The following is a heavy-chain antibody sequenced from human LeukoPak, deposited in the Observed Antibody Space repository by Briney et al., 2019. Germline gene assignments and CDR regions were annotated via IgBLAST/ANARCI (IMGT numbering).Heavy chain of an antibody. CDR3: AITGDYRSGDYYYFYGMDV. V-gene: IGHV3-30*03. Sequence: GGSLRLSCAASGFTFSSYGMHWVRQAPGKGLEWVAVISYDGSYKYYADSVRGRLTISRDNSKNTLYLQMNSLRAEDTAVYYCAITGDYRSGDYYYFYGMDVWGQGTTVTVSS. CDR1: GFTFSSYG. D-gene: IGHD4-17*01. CDR2: ISYDGSYK. J-gene: IGHJ6*02.